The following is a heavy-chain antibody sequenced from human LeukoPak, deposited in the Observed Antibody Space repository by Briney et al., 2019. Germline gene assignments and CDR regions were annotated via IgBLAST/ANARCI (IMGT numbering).Heavy chain of an antibody. CDR1: AFTFSTYS. V-gene: IGHV3-21*01. CDR2: ISSSSSYV. Sequence: PGGSLRLSCAASAFTFSTYSMNWVRQAPGKGLEWVSSISSSSSYVFYADSVKGRFTISRDNAKNSLYLQMNSLRAEETAFYYCARDTFDYWGQGTLVTASS. J-gene: IGHJ4*02. CDR3: ARDTFDY.